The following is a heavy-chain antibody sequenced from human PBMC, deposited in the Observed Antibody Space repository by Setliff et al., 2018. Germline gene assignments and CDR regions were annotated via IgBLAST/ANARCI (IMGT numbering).Heavy chain of an antibody. Sequence: ASVKVSCKASGYSFTSYDINWVRLAAGQGLEWMGWVSPIDDGKPGYAQKFQGRVTITWVTSISTAYMELRNLRSDDAAIYYCAKEPAISLTEAIRRSYYDYALDVWGQGTTVTVSS. CDR3: AKEPAISLTEAIRRSYYDYALDV. J-gene: IGHJ6*02. D-gene: IGHD3-9*01. CDR2: VSPIDDGKP. CDR1: GYSFTSYD. V-gene: IGHV1-8*01.